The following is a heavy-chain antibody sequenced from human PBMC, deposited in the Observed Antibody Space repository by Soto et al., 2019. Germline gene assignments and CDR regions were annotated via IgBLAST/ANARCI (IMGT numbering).Heavy chain of an antibody. CDR2: IDWDDDK. CDR3: ARDVVVTARHYYYYYGMDV. CDR1: GFSLSTSGMR. D-gene: IGHD2-21*02. V-gene: IGHV2-70*04. Sequence: SGPTLVNPTQTLTLTCNFSGFSLSTSGMRVSWIRQPPGKALEWLARIDWDDDKFYSTSLKTRLTISKDTSKNQVVLTMTNMDPVDTATYYCARDVVVTARHYYYYYGMDVWGQGTTVTVSS. J-gene: IGHJ6*02.